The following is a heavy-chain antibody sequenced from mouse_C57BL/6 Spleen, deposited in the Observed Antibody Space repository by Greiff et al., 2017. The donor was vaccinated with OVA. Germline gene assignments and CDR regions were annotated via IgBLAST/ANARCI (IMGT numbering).Heavy chain of an antibody. J-gene: IGHJ2*01. Sequence: VQLKQSGTELVRPGASVKLSCTASGFNIKDDYMHWVKQRPEQGLEWIGWIDPENGDTEYASKFQGKATITADTSSNTAYLQLSSLTSEDTAVYYCTDGNSYLDYWGQGTTLTVSS. CDR1: GFNIKDDY. V-gene: IGHV14-4*01. CDR2: IDPENGDT. CDR3: TDGNSYLDY. D-gene: IGHD2-1*01.